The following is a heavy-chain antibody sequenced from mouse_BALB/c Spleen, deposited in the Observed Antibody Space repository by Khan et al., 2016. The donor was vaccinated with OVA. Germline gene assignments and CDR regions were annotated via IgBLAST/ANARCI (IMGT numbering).Heavy chain of an antibody. V-gene: IGHV3-5*02. Sequence: EVQLQESGPGLVKPSQTVSLTCTVTGISITSGNYRWSWIRQFPGNKLEWIGNIYYSGTVTYNPSLTSRTTIIRDTSKNQIFLEMNSLTAEETATYYCARDYGSLYWYFDVWGVGTTVTVSS. J-gene: IGHJ1*01. CDR1: GISITSGNYR. D-gene: IGHD1-1*01. CDR2: IYYSGTV. CDR3: ARDYGSLYWYFDV.